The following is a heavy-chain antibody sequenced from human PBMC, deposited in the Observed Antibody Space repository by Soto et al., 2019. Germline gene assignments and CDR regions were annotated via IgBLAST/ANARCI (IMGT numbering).Heavy chain of an antibody. Sequence: ASVKVSFKASGYTFTSYGISWLRQAPGQGLEWMGWISAYNGNTNYAQKLQGRVTMTTDTSTSTAYMELRSLRSDDTAVYYCARTDRSGCHFDYWGQGTLVTVSS. CDR2: ISAYNGNT. J-gene: IGHJ4*02. CDR1: GYTFTSYG. CDR3: ARTDRSGCHFDY. D-gene: IGHD6-19*01. V-gene: IGHV1-18*04.